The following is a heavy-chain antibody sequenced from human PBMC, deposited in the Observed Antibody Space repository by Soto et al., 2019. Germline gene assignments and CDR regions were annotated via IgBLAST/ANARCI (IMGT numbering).Heavy chain of an antibody. J-gene: IGHJ3*01. CDR3: ARRYCSGGSCYHDAFAV. CDR2: IIPILGIA. V-gene: IGHV1-69*02. D-gene: IGHD2-15*01. CDR1: GGTFSSYT. Sequence: SVKVSCKASGGTFSSYTISWVRQAPGQGLEWMGRIIPILGIANYAQKFQGRVTITADKSTSTAYMELSSLRSEDTAVYYCARRYCSGGSCYHDAFAVWGQGSIVIVSS.